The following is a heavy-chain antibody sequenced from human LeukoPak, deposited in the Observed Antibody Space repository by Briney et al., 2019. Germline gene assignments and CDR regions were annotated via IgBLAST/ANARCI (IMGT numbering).Heavy chain of an antibody. J-gene: IGHJ6*02. CDR3: ARGGLAGQQLVQWDV. CDR1: GYTFTGYY. V-gene: IGHV1-2*04. D-gene: IGHD6-13*01. Sequence: ASVKVSCKASGYTFTGYYMHWVRQAPGQGLEWMGWINPNSGGTNYAQKFQGWVTMTRDTSISTAYMELSRLRSDDTAVYYCARGGLAGQQLVQWDVWGQGTTVTVSS. CDR2: INPNSGGT.